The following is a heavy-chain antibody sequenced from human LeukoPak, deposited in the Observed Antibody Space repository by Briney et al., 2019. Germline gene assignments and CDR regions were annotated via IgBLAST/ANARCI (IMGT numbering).Heavy chain of an antibody. Sequence: YPSETLSLTCAVSGGSISNENWWGWVRRPLGKGLEWIGEIYHSGSTNYIPSLKSRVTISVDKSKNQFSLKLTSVTAADTAVYYCAGSPIGYGMDVWGQGTTVTVSS. CDR3: AGSPIGYGMDV. J-gene: IGHJ6*02. CDR1: GGSISNENW. CDR2: IYHSGST. V-gene: IGHV4-4*02.